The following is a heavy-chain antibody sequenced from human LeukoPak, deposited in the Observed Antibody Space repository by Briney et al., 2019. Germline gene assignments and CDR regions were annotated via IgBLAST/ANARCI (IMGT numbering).Heavy chain of an antibody. Sequence: PGGSLRLSCVASGFTFSNAWMNWVRQAPGKGLEWVGRIKSKTDGGTTDYAAPAKRRITISRDDSTNTLHLQMNSLKTEDTAVYYCTTSLAGAVTAVYPFDNWGQGTLVTVSS. D-gene: IGHD2-21*02. CDR2: IKSKTDGGTT. J-gene: IGHJ4*02. CDR1: GFTFSNAW. CDR3: TTSLAGAVTAVYPFDN. V-gene: IGHV3-15*01.